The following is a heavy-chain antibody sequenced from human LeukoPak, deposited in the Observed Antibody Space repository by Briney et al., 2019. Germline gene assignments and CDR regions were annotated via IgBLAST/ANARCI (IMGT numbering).Heavy chain of an antibody. J-gene: IGHJ1*01. V-gene: IGHV4-4*02. CDR3: ARAPDGVVEYFQY. Sequence: PSETLSLTCAVSGGSFSSNNWWSWVRQPPGKGLEWIGEIYHSGSTKYNPSLKSRATMSIDKSKNQFSLNLSFVTAADTAVYYCARAPDGVVEYFQYWGQGTLVTVSS. CDR2: IYHSGST. CDR1: GGSFSSNNW. D-gene: IGHD2-15*01.